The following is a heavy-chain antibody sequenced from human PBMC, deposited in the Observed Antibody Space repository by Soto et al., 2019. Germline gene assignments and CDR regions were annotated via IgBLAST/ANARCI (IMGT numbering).Heavy chain of an antibody. D-gene: IGHD4-17*01. J-gene: IGHJ4*02. CDR2: IGWSGSDM. Sequence: EVQLVESGGGLVKPGGSLRLSCTASGFAFNTYTMNWVRQAPGKGLEWVSSIGWSGSDMYYADSVKGRFTISRDNAENSLYLQMHSLRAEDTAVYYCVCGDHHGYWGQGTLVTVSS. CDR3: VCGDHHGY. V-gene: IGHV3-21*01. CDR1: GFAFNTYT.